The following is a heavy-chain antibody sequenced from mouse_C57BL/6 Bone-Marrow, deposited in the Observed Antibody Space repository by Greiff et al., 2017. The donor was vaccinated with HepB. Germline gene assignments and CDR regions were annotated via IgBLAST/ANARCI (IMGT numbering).Heavy chain of an antibody. D-gene: IGHD1-1*01. CDR3: ARSDTRYYDSPAMDY. Sequence: EVKLMESVAELVRPGASVKLSCTASGFNIKNTYMHWVKQRPEQGLEWIGRIDPANGNTKYAPKFQGKATITADTTSNTAYLPLRSLTSGDTAIYYGARSDTRYYDSPAMDYWGQGTSVTVSS. CDR2: IDPANGNT. J-gene: IGHJ4*01. V-gene: IGHV14-3*01. CDR1: GFNIKNTY.